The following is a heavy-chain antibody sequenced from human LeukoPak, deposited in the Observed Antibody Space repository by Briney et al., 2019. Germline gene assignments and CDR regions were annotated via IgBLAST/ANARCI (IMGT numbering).Heavy chain of an antibody. V-gene: IGHV3-23*01. Sequence: GGSLRLSCAASGFTFSSYAMSWVRQAPGKGLEWVSAISGSGGSTYYADSVKGRFTISRDNSKNTLYLQMHSLRAEDTAVYSCAKDRGVTVAARTPHDYWGQGTLVTVSS. J-gene: IGHJ4*02. D-gene: IGHD6-6*01. CDR1: GFTFSSYA. CDR2: ISGSGGST. CDR3: AKDRGVTVAARTPHDY.